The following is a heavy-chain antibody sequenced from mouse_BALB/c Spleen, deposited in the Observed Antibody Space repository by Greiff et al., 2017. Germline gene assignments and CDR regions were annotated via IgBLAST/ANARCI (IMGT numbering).Heavy chain of an antibody. Sequence: QVQLQQSGAELVKPGTSVKLSCKASGYNFTSYWINWVKLRPGQGLEWIGDIYPGSGSTNYNEKFKSKATLTVDTSSSTAYMQLSSLASEDSALYYCARRDRDYYAMDYWGQGTSVTVSS. CDR2: IYPGSGST. V-gene: IGHV1-55*01. CDR3: ARRDRDYYAMDY. CDR1: GYNFTSYW. J-gene: IGHJ4*01.